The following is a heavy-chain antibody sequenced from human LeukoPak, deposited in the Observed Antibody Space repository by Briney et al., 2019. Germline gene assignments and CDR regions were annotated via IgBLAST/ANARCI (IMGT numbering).Heavy chain of an antibody. CDR1: GFTFSSYA. CDR3: ASHDILTGSPSHYFDY. J-gene: IGHJ4*02. CDR2: ISGSGGSI. D-gene: IGHD3-9*01. Sequence: PGGSLRLSCAASGFTFSSYAMSWVRQAPGKGLEWVSAISGSGGSIYYADSVKGRFTISRDNSKNTLYLQMNSLRAEDTAVYYCASHDILTGSPSHYFDYWGQGTLVTVSS. V-gene: IGHV3-23*01.